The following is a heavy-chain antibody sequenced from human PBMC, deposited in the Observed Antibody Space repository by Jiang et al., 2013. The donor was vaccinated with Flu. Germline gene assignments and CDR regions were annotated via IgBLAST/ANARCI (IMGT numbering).Heavy chain of an antibody. Sequence: SGAEVKKPGSSVKVSCKASGGTFSSYTISWVRQAPGQGLEWMGRIIPILGIANYAQKFQGRVTITADKSTSTAYMELSSLRSEDTAVYYCASAFGELLVPDYWGQGTLVTVSS. D-gene: IGHD3-10*01. CDR2: IIPILGIA. CDR1: GGTFSSYT. J-gene: IGHJ4*02. CDR3: ASAFGELLVPDY. V-gene: IGHV1-69*04.